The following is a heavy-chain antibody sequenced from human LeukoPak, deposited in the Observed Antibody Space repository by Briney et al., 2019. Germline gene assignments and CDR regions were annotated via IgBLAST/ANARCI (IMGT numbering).Heavy chain of an antibody. CDR1: GFTFSSYS. J-gene: IGHJ6*02. V-gene: IGHV3-21*01. CDR3: ARAVGVVVANYGMDV. Sequence: GGSLRLSCAASGFTFSSYSMNWVRQAPGKGLEWVSSISSSSSYIYYADSVKGRFTISRDNAKNSLYLQMNSLRAEDTAVYYCARAVGVVVANYGMDVWGQGTTVTVSS. CDR2: ISSSSSYI. D-gene: IGHD2-15*01.